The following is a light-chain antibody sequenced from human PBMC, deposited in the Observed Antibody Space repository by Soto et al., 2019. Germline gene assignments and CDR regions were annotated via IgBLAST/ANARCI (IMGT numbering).Light chain of an antibody. V-gene: IGLV2-14*01. CDR3: SSSTSRSTLV. CDR2: AVT. CDR1: SSDIGAYDY. J-gene: IGLJ3*02. Sequence: QSALTQPASVSGSPGQSITISCSGTSSDIGAYDYVSWYQQHPGKAPKLMIYAVTYRPSGVSHRFSGSKSGNTASLTISGLQAEDEAHYYCSSSTSRSTLVFGGGTKLTVL.